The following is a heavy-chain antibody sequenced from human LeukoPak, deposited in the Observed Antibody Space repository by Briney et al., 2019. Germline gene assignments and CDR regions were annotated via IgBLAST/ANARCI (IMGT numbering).Heavy chain of an antibody. V-gene: IGHV3-66*03. CDR3: ARGGHYDILIADY. CDR2: IYSCGRT. CDR1: GLTVSSNY. D-gene: IGHD3-9*01. J-gene: IGHJ4*02. Sequence: PGGSLRLSCAASGLTVSSNYMTWVRQAPGKGLEGVSLIYSCGRTYSADSVRGRFTISRDNSKNTLYLQMNSLRAEDTAVYYCARGGHYDILIADYWGQGTLVTVSS.